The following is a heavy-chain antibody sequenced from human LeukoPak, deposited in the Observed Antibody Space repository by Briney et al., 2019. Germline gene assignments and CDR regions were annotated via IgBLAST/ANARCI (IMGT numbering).Heavy chain of an antibody. CDR1: GFTFSIYA. Sequence: GGSLRLSCAASGFTFSIYAMNWVRQAPGKGLEWVSSISGSGGSTYYADSVKGRFTISRDNSKNTLYLQMNSLRAEDTAVYHCAKGRKSYYYGMDVWGQGTTVTVSS. CDR2: ISGSGGST. J-gene: IGHJ6*02. CDR3: AKGRKSYYYGMDV. V-gene: IGHV3-23*01.